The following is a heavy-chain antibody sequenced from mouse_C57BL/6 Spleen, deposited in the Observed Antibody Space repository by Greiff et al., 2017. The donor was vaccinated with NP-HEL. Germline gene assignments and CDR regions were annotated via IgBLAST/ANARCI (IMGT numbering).Heavy chain of an antibody. J-gene: IGHJ3*01. CDR3: ARGDYSNYLFAY. V-gene: IGHV1-18*01. Sequence: EVQLQQSGPELVKPGAPVKIPCKAPGYTFTDYNMDWGKQSHGKSLEWIGDINLNNGGTTYNQKFKGKAKLTVDKSSSTAYMELRSLTSEDTAVSYCARGDYSNYLFAYWGQGPLVTVSA. CDR1: GYTFTDYN. D-gene: IGHD2-5*01. CDR2: INLNNGGT.